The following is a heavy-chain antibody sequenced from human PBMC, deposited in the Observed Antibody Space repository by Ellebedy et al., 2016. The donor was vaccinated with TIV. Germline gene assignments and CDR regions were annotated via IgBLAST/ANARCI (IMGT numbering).Heavy chain of an antibody. V-gene: IGHV3-48*02. CDR3: ARDENYGAEVIDY. CDR2: IGSRINKI. Sequence: GESLKISCAASEFTFSTYSMNWVRRAPGKGLEWVAYIGSRINKIYYADSVKGRFTISRDNAKNSLYLQMNSLRDEDTAVYYCARDENYGAEVIDYWGQGTLVTVSS. J-gene: IGHJ4*02. D-gene: IGHD4-17*01. CDR1: EFTFSTYS.